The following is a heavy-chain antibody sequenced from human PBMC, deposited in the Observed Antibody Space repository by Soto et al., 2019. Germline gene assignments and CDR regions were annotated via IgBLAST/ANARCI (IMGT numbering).Heavy chain of an antibody. CDR2: ISGSGGST. CDR3: AKDETYYYDSSGYYRPYYFDY. J-gene: IGHJ4*02. V-gene: IGHV3-23*01. Sequence: GGSLRLSCAASGFTFSSYAMSWVRQAPGKGLEWVSAISGSGGSTYYADSVKGRFTISRDNSKNTLYLQMNSLRAEDTAVYYCAKDETYYYDSSGYYRPYYFDYWGQGTLVTVSS. D-gene: IGHD3-22*01. CDR1: GFTFSSYA.